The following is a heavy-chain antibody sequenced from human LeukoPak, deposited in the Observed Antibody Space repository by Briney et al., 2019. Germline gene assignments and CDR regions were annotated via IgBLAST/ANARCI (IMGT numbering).Heavy chain of an antibody. CDR1: GGSISSYY. CDR3: ARSPGGYDILTGYYPLGMDV. Sequence: SETLSLTCTVSGGSISSYYWSWIRQPAGKGLEWIGRIYTSGSTNYNPSLKSRVTMSVDTSKNQFSLKLSSVTAADTAVYYCARSPGGYDILTGYYPLGMDVWGQGTTVTVSS. D-gene: IGHD3-9*01. V-gene: IGHV4-4*07. J-gene: IGHJ6*02. CDR2: IYTSGST.